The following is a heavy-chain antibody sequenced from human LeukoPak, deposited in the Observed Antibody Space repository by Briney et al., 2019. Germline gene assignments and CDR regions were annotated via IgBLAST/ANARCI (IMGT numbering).Heavy chain of an antibody. CDR3: ARDRLSVFDY. CDR1: GGSISSYY. D-gene: IGHD6-25*01. Sequence: PSETLSLTCTVSGGSISSYYWSWIRQPPGKGLEWIGYIYYSGSTNYNPSLKSRVTISVDTSKNQFSLKLSSVTAAGTAVYYCARDRLSVFDYWGQGTLVTVSS. J-gene: IGHJ4*02. CDR2: IYYSGST. V-gene: IGHV4-59*01.